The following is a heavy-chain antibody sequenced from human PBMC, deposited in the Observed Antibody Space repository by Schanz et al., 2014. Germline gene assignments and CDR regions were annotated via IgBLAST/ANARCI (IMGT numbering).Heavy chain of an antibody. D-gene: IGHD2-15*01. J-gene: IGHJ4*02. Sequence: QVQLVQSGTQVKKPGASVKVSCKASGYTLSAYSLHWVRQAPGQGLEWMGIVNSSVRGTHFAREFQGRVTVTSDTSTSTVYMELNSLRSEDTAVYYCARTIADGGSSGYFDYWGQGTLVTVSS. CDR2: VNSSVRGT. CDR3: ARTIADGGSSGYFDY. CDR1: GYTLSAYS. V-gene: IGHV1-46*03.